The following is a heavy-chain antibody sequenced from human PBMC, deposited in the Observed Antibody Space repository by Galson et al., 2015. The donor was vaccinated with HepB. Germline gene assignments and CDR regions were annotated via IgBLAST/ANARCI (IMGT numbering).Heavy chain of an antibody. D-gene: IGHD3-3*01. V-gene: IGHV4-59*01. Sequence: ETLSLTCTVSGASISSYYWSWIRQPPGKGLEWIGYTYYNGRTSYNPSLKSRVTISIDTSRNQFPLKLSSVTAADTAVYYCATGSGYYDYWGQGKLVTVSS. J-gene: IGHJ4*02. CDR3: ATGSGYYDY. CDR2: TYYNGRT. CDR1: GASISSYY.